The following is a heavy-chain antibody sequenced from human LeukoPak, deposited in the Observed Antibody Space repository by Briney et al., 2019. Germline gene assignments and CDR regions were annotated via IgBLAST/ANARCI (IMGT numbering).Heavy chain of an antibody. V-gene: IGHV4-39*01. D-gene: IGHD3-22*01. J-gene: IGHJ4*02. CDR3: ARRGTYYYDSSRCYGY. CDR2: IYYSGST. CDR1: GGSISSSSYY. Sequence: PSETLSLTCTVSGGSISSSSYYWGWIRQPPWKGLEWIGSIYYSGSTYYNPSLKSRVTISVDTSKNQFSLKLSSVTAADTAVYYCARRGTYYYDSSRCYGYWGQGTLVTVSS.